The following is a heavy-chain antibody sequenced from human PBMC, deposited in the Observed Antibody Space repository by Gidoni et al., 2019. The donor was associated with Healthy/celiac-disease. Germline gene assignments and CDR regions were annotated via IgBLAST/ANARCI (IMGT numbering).Heavy chain of an antibody. CDR1: GFTFSSYG. D-gene: IGHD3-9*01. Sequence: QVQLVESGGGVVQPGRSLRLSCAASGFTFSSYGMHWVRQAPGKGLEWLAVIWYDGSNKYYADSVKGRFTISRDNSKNTLYLQMNSLRAEDTAVYYCARDLNYDILTGGMDVWGQGTTVTVSS. V-gene: IGHV3-33*01. J-gene: IGHJ6*02. CDR3: ARDLNYDILTGGMDV. CDR2: IWYDGSNK.